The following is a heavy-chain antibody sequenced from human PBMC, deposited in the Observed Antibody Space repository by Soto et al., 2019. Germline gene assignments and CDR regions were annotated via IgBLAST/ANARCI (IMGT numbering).Heavy chain of an antibody. CDR2: IRSKAYGGTT. D-gene: IGHD3-22*01. J-gene: IGHJ4*02. CDR3: TGQSSGYYYVPFDY. CDR1: GFTFGDYA. Sequence: EVQLVESGGGLVQPGRSLRLSCTASGFTFGDYAMSWVRQAPGKGLEWVGFIRSKAYGGTTEYAASVKGRFTISRDDSKSIAYLQMNSLKTEDTAVYYCTGQSSGYYYVPFDYWGQGTLVTVSS. V-gene: IGHV3-49*04.